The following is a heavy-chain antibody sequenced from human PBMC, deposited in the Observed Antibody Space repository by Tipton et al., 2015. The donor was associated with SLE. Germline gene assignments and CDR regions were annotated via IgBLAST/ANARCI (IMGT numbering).Heavy chain of an antibody. J-gene: IGHJ5*02. Sequence: GLVKPSETLSLTCAVYGGSFSGYYWSWIRQPPGKGLEWIGEIDDSGSTNYNPSLKSRVTISLDTSKNQFSLKLSSVTAADTAVYYCARGPRSLGGSPRDDTWGQGTLVTVSS. CDR3: ARGPRSLGGSPRDDT. CDR1: GGSFSGYY. D-gene: IGHD2-15*01. CDR2: IDDSGST. V-gene: IGHV4-34*01.